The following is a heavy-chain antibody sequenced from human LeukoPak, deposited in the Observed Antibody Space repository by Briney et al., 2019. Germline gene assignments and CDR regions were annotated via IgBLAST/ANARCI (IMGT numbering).Heavy chain of an antibody. CDR1: GYTFTGYY. Sequence: GASVKVSCKASGYTFTGYYMHWVRQAPGKGLEGMGWINPNSGGTHYVQKLQGRVIMTRDTSISTAYMELSRLRSDDTAVYYCARDLASIYCSGGSCWSTSYYYYGMDVWGQGTTVTVSS. CDR3: ARDLASIYCSGGSCWSTSYYYYGMDV. D-gene: IGHD2-15*01. CDR2: INPNSGGT. V-gene: IGHV1-2*02. J-gene: IGHJ6*02.